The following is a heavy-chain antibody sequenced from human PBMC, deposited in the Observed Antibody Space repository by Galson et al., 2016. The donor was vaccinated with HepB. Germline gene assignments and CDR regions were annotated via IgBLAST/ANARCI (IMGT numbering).Heavy chain of an antibody. V-gene: IGHV3-33*03. CDR3: VKGAVDRSSPVPTWEGGLMY. Sequence: SLRLSCAASGFIFSVYGMHWVRQAPGKGLEWVAVIWYDGSNQYYADSVKGRFTISRDNSMNTLYLQMISLRAEDTALYYCVKGAVDRSSPVPTWEGGLMYWGQGALVTVSS. D-gene: IGHD1-26*01. J-gene: IGHJ4*02. CDR1: GFIFSVYG. CDR2: IWYDGSNQ.